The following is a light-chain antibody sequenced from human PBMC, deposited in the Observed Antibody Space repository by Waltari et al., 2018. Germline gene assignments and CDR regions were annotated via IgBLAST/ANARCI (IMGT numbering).Light chain of an antibody. Sequence: QSALTQPASVSGSPGQSITISCTGTSSDVGNYKRVSWYQQHPGKAPKLMIYTVSKGPSGVSVRFSGSKSGDMASLTISGLQPEDEAEYFCSSYAGSSKGVFGGGTKVTVL. J-gene: IGLJ2*01. CDR2: TVS. CDR1: SSDVGNYKR. V-gene: IGLV2-23*02. CDR3: SSYAGSSKGV.